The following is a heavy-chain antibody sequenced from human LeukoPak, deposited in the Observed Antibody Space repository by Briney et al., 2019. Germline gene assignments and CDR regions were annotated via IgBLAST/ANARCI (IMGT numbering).Heavy chain of an antibody. Sequence: GGSLRLSCAASGFTFSSYAMSWVRQAPGKGLEWVSVIYSGGGTYYADSVKGRFTISRDKSKNTLYLQMNSLRAEDTALFYCAARWGYNGFDIWGQGTMVAVSS. D-gene: IGHD5-18*01. CDR1: GFTFSSYA. CDR2: IYSGGGT. J-gene: IGHJ3*02. CDR3: AARWGYNGFDI. V-gene: IGHV3-23*03.